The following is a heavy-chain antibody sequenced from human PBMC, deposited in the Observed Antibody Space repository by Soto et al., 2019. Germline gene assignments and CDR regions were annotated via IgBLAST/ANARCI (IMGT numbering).Heavy chain of an antibody. V-gene: IGHV6-1*01. Sequence: PSPTLSLTCAISGDSVSSNSAAWNWIRQSPSRGLEWLGRTYYRSKWYNDYAVSVKSRITINPDTSKNQFSLQLNSVTPEDTAVYYCALLPREGIAARPTRYSFDDWGDGTLVTVSS. CDR2: TYYRSKWYN. CDR3: ALLPREGIAARPTRYSFDD. CDR1: GDSVSSNSAA. D-gene: IGHD6-6*01. J-gene: IGHJ4*01.